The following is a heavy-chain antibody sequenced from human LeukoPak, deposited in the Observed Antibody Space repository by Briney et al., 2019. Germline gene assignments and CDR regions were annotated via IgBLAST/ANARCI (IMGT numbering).Heavy chain of an antibody. Sequence: ASVKVSCKASGYTLTGHYMHWVRQAPGQGLEWMGWIHPNSGGTNYAQKFQGRVTMTRDTSISTAYMELSRLRSDDTAVYYCARIDGTAPDYWGQGTLSPSPQ. CDR1: GYTLTGHY. CDR2: IHPNSGGT. D-gene: IGHD5-24*01. V-gene: IGHV1-2*02. CDR3: ARIDGTAPDY. J-gene: IGHJ4*02.